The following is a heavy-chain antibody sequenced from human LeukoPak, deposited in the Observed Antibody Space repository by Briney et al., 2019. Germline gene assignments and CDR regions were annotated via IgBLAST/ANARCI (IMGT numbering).Heavy chain of an antibody. CDR2: IKRDGSEK. V-gene: IGHV3-7*01. D-gene: IGHD5-12*01. Sequence: GGSLRLSCAASGFTFSHYWMCWVRQAPRKGPEWVASIKRDGSEKNYVDSVKGRFTISRDNAKNSLYLQINSLRVEDTAVYYCARDSGYGGDYWGQGTPVTVSS. CDR1: GFTFSHYW. J-gene: IGHJ4*02. CDR3: ARDSGYGGDY.